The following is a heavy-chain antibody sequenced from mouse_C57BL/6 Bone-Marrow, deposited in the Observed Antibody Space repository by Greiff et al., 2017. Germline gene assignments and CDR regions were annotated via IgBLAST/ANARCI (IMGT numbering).Heavy chain of an antibody. V-gene: IGHV1-55*01. CDR2: IYPGSGST. Sequence: QVQLQQPGAELVKPGASVKMSCKASGYTFTSYWITWVKQRPGQGLEWIGDIYPGSGSTNYNEKFKRKATMTVDTSSSTAYMQLSTLTSEASAVYYCARPYYGNYWYFDVWGTGTTVTVSS. CDR1: GYTFTSYW. J-gene: IGHJ1*03. CDR3: ARPYYGNYWYFDV. D-gene: IGHD2-10*01.